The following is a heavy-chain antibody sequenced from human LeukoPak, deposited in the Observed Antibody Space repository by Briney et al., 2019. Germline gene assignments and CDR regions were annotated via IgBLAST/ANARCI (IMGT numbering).Heavy chain of an antibody. CDR3: ARASIHYYDFWSGYYSNWFDP. CDR2: IYYSGST. J-gene: IGHJ5*02. D-gene: IGHD3-3*01. V-gene: IGHV4-59*01. CDR1: GGSISSYY. Sequence: KPSETLSLTCTVSGGSISSYYWSWIRQPPGKGLEWIGYIYYSGSTNYNPSLKSRVTISVDTSKNQFSLKLSSVTAADTAVYYCARASIHYYDFWSGYYSNWFDPWGQGTLVTVSS.